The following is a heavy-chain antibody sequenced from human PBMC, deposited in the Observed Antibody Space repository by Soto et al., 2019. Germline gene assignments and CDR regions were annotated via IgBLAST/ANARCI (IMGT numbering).Heavy chain of an antibody. CDR2: IYYSGST. CDR1: GGSISSSSYY. Sequence: QLQLQESGPGLVKPSETLSLTCTVSGGSISSSSYYWGWIRQPPGKGLEWIGSIYYSGSTYYNPSLRSRVTISVDTSKNQFSVKLSSVTAADTAVYYCARQGCSGGSCYDQSIDYWGQGPLVTVSS. J-gene: IGHJ4*02. CDR3: ARQGCSGGSCYDQSIDY. D-gene: IGHD2-15*01. V-gene: IGHV4-39*01.